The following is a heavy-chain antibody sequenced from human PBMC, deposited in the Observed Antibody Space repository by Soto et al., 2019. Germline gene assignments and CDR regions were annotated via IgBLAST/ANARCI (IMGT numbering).Heavy chain of an antibody. CDR3: ARLPDYQVQRIDY. J-gene: IGHJ4*02. Sequence: SETLSLTCTVSGGSISSSSFYWGWIRQPPGKGLEWIGSIYYSGSTYYNASLKSRVTISVDTSRNQFSLKLSSVTAADTAVYYCARLPDYQVQRIDYWGQGTLVTVSS. D-gene: IGHD2-2*01. CDR2: IYYSGST. V-gene: IGHV4-39*01. CDR1: GGSISSSSFY.